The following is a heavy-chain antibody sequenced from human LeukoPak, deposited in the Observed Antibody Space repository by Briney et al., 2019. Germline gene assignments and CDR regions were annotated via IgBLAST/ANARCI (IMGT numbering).Heavy chain of an antibody. D-gene: IGHD3-10*01. CDR2: VSSAGTTT. CDR1: GFIFSNYG. CDR3: AKEGSESLWSFGF. J-gene: IGHJ4*02. Sequence: GALRLSCAASGFIFSNYGMHWVRQAPGKRLEWVAVVSSAGTTTYYADSVKGRSTISRDNYKNTFYLQLNSLKPEDTALYSCAKEGSESLWSFGFWGQGTLVTVSS. V-gene: IGHV3-30*18.